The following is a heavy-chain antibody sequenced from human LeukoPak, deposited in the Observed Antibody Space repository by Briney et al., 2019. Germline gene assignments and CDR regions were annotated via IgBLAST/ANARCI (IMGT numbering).Heavy chain of an antibody. CDR1: GFTFSSYG. Sequence: GRSLRLSCAASGFTFSSYGMHWVRQAPGKGLEWVADISYDGSNKYYADSVKGRFTISRDNSKNTLYLQMNSLRAEDTAVYYCAKGKEIYVDLPTPFDYWGQGTLVTVSS. V-gene: IGHV3-30*18. J-gene: IGHJ4*02. CDR3: AKGKEIYVDLPTPFDY. D-gene: IGHD3/OR15-3a*01. CDR2: ISYDGSNK.